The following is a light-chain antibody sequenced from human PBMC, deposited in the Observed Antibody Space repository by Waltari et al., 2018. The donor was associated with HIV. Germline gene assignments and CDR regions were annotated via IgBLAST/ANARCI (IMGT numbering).Light chain of an antibody. CDR2: EVR. Sequence: QSALTQPPSVSGSPGQSVTISCTGSSSDVGSYTRVSWYQQPPGTAPKLMIYEVRNRPSGVPDRFSGSKSGNTASLIISGLQAEDEADYYCSSYTSSNLVFGGGTKLTVL. CDR3: SSYTSSNLV. CDR1: SSDVGSYTR. V-gene: IGLV2-18*02. J-gene: IGLJ2*01.